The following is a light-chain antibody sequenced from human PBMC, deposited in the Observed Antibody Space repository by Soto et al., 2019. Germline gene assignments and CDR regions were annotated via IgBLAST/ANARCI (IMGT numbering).Light chain of an antibody. V-gene: IGKV3-15*01. CDR2: GAS. Sequence: EIVMTQSPVTLSVSPGEGATLSCRASQSISSSLAWYQQKPGQPPKLLIFGASTRATGIPARFSGSGSGTEFTLTITRLQSEDSAIYSCQQYGTWPPNLLTFGGGTTVEI. J-gene: IGKJ4*01. CDR3: QQYGTWPPNLLT. CDR1: QSISSS.